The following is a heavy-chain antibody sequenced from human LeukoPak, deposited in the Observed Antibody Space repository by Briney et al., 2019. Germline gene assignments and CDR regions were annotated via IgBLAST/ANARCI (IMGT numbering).Heavy chain of an antibody. J-gene: IGHJ5*01. Sequence: GGSLRLSCVASGFTFNKYGVHWVRQAPGKGLEWVAVIWYDGRNEYYADSVKGRLAISRDNDKNTVNLQMNSLRAEDTAVYYCARDGSGLAVRGWFDFWGQGTLVTVSS. D-gene: IGHD3-10*01. CDR3: ARDGSGLAVRGWFDF. CDR1: GFTFNKYG. V-gene: IGHV3-33*01. CDR2: IWYDGRNE.